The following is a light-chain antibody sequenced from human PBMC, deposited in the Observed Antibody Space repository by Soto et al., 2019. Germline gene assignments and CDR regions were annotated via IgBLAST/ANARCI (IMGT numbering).Light chain of an antibody. CDR3: QQSNNWPWT. Sequence: EIVMTQSPATLSVSPGERATLSCRASQRFGSNLAGYQQKPGQGPRLLIYGTSTRATGIPARFSGSGSGTEFTLTINSLQSEDFAVYYCQQSNNWPWTFGQGTKVEIK. CDR2: GTS. J-gene: IGKJ1*01. V-gene: IGKV3-15*01. CDR1: QRFGSN.